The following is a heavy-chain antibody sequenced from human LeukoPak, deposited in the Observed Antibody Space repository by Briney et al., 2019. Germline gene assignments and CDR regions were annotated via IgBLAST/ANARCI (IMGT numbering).Heavy chain of an antibody. CDR1: GFTFDDYA. CDR3: AKSSYSGYDRGDYFDY. J-gene: IGHJ4*02. V-gene: IGHV3-9*03. CDR2: ISWNSGSI. Sequence: GGSLRLSCAASGFTFDDYAMHWVRQAPGKGLEWVSGISWNSGSIGYADSVKGRFTISRDNAKNSLYLQMNSLRAEDMALYYCAKSSYSGYDRGDYFDYWGQGTLVTVSS. D-gene: IGHD5-12*01.